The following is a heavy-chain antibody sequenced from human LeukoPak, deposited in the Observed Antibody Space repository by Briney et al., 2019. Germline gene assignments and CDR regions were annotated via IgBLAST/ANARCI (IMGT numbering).Heavy chain of an antibody. Sequence: PGGSLRLSCAASGFTFSSCAMSWVRQAPGKGLEWVSTISGSGGSTYYADSVKGRFTISRDNSKNTLYLQMNSLRAEDTAVYYCAKEGRDGYISYFDYWGQGTLVTVSS. CDR1: GFTFSSCA. CDR3: AKEGRDGYISYFDY. CDR2: ISGSGGST. V-gene: IGHV3-23*01. J-gene: IGHJ4*02. D-gene: IGHD5-24*01.